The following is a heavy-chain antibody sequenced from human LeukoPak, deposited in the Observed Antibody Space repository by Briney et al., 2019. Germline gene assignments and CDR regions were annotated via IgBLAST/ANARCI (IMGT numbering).Heavy chain of an antibody. CDR1: GFTFSSYS. CDR2: ISSSSSTI. V-gene: IGHV3-48*01. CDR3: ARSKVFTVTTQSTFDY. Sequence: PGGSLRLSCAASGFTFSSYSMNWVRQAPGKGLEWVSYISSSSSTIYYADSVKGRFTISRDNSKNTLYLQMGSLRAEDMAVYYCARSKVFTVTTQSTFDYWGQGTLVTVSS. D-gene: IGHD4-17*01. J-gene: IGHJ4*02.